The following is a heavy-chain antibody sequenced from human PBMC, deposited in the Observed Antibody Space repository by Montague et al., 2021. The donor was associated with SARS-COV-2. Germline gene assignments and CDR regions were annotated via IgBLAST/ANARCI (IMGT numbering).Heavy chain of an antibody. CDR2: IYYSGST. CDR1: GGSISSSSYY. Sequence: SETLSLTCTVSGGSISSSSYYWGWIRQPPGKGLEWIGSIYYSGSTYYNPSLKSRVTISVDTSKNQFSLKLSSVTAADTAVYYCASEGIYGSGSYDNPFLRVDYWGQGTLVTVSS. CDR3: ASEGIYGSGSYDNPFLRVDY. J-gene: IGHJ4*02. V-gene: IGHV4-39*01. D-gene: IGHD3-10*01.